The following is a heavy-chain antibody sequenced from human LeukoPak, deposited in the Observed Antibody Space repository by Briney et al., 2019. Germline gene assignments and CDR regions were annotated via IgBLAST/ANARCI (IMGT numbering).Heavy chain of an antibody. V-gene: IGHV3-48*03. CDR1: GFTFSSFE. J-gene: IGHJ3*02. CDR2: ISSSGTTI. CDR3: ARDHRDGYNAGDTFDI. D-gene: IGHD5-24*01. Sequence: GGSLRLSCGASGFTFSSFEMNWVRQAPGKGLEWISYISSSGTTIYYADSVKGRFTISRDNAKNSLYLQMNSLRAEDTAVYYCARDHRDGYNAGDTFDIWGQGTMVTVSS.